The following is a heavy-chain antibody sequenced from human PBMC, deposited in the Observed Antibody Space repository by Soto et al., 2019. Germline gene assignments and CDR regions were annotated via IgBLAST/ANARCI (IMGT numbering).Heavy chain of an antibody. Sequence: GASVKVSCKASGGTFSSYAISWVRQAPGQGLEWMGGIIPIFGTANYAQKFQGRVTITADESTSTAYMELSSLGSEDTAVYYCARSPPGDGTSDGVYYYYYGMDVWGQGTTVTVSS. V-gene: IGHV1-69*13. CDR2: IIPIFGTA. CDR3: ARSPPGDGTSDGVYYYYYGMDV. D-gene: IGHD3-10*01. J-gene: IGHJ6*02. CDR1: GGTFSSYA.